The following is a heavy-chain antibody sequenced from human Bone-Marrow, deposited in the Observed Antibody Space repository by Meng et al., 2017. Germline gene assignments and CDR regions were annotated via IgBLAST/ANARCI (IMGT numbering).Heavy chain of an antibody. CDR1: GFNLDDFG. J-gene: IGHJ4*02. CDR2: INWNGGST. Sequence: EVQLVGSGGGVVRPGGSLRLSCAASGFNLDDFGMNMVRQGPWKGLEWVSGINWNGGSTNYADSVMGRFTISRDNAKNSLYLQMNNLRAEDTAFYYCARFTPFDYWGQGTLVTVSS. CDR3: ARFTPFDY. V-gene: IGHV3-20*04.